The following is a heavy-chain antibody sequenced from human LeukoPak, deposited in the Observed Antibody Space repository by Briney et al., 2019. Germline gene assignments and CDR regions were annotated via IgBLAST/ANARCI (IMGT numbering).Heavy chain of an antibody. CDR2: IKQDGSEK. Sequence: GGSLRLSCAASGFTFSSYWMSWVRQAPGKGLEWVANIKQDGSEKYYVDSVKGRFTISRDNAKNSLYLQMNGLRAEDTAVYYCAREGSIATPGPNDYWGQGTLVTVSS. CDR1: GFTFSSYW. CDR3: AREGSIATPGPNDY. V-gene: IGHV3-7*03. J-gene: IGHJ4*02. D-gene: IGHD6-13*01.